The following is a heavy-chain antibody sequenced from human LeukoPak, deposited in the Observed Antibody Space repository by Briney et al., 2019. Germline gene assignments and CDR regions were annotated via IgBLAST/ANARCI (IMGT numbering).Heavy chain of an antibody. CDR2: INSDGSST. CDR1: GFTFSSYW. Sequence: GGSLRLSCAASGFTFSSYWMHWVRQAPGKGLVWVSRINSDGSSTSYADSVKGRFTISRDNAKNTLYLQMNSLRAEDTAVYYCASHSSSWFKDWYFDLWGRGTLVTVSS. V-gene: IGHV3-74*01. J-gene: IGHJ2*01. D-gene: IGHD6-13*01. CDR3: ASHSSSWFKDWYFDL.